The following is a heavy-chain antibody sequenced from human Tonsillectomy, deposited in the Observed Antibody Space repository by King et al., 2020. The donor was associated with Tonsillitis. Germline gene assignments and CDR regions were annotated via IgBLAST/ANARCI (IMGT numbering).Heavy chain of an antibody. CDR3: ARDPYYYDSSGPETNPEYFQH. J-gene: IGHJ1*01. CDR2: IIPIFGTA. CDR1: GGTFSSYA. Sequence: QLVQSGAEVKKPGSSVKVSCKASGGTFSSYAISWVRQAPGQGLEWMGGIIPIFGTANYAQKFQGRVTITADESTSTAYMELSSLRSEDTAVYYCARDPYYYDSSGPETNPEYFQHWGQGTLVTVSS. D-gene: IGHD3-22*01. V-gene: IGHV1-69*12.